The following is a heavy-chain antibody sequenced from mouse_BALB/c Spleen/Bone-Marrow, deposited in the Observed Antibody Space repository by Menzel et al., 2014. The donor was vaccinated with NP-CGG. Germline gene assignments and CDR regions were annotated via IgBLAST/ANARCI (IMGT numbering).Heavy chain of an antibody. D-gene: IGHD2-10*01. CDR1: GYSFTGYN. J-gene: IGHJ4*01. CDR2: IDPYNGGT. V-gene: IGHV1S135*01. Sequence: EVQLQQSGPELGKPGASVKISCKASGYSFTGYNMYWVKQSHRKSLEWIGYIDPYNGGTSYNQKSKGKATLTVDKSSSTAYMHLNSLTSEDSAIYYCAREAAYYGNYGAMDYWVKEPQSPSPQ. CDR3: AREAAYYGNYGAMDY.